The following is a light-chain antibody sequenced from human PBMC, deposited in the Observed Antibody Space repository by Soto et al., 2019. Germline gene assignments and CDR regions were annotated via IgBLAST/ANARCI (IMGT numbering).Light chain of an antibody. Sequence: DIQMTQSPSTLSASVGDRVTITCRASQTISSLLAWYQQKPGKAPKLLIYKASSLKSGVPSRFSGSGSGTEFTLTISSLQPDDFATYYCQQYNSYSLTFGGGTKVQIK. CDR2: KAS. CDR1: QTISSL. V-gene: IGKV1-5*03. CDR3: QQYNSYSLT. J-gene: IGKJ4*01.